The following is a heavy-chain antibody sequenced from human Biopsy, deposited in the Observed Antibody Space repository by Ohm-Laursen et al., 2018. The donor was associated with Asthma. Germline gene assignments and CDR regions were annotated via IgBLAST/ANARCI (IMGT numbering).Heavy chain of an antibody. CDR3: ARKAGSCISRTCYSLDF. CDR1: GGTFNTYV. CDR2: INSVFGAT. V-gene: IGHV1-69*13. Sequence: SVKVSCQSLGGTFNTYVIGWVRQAPGQGLEWMGGINSVFGATTYPQKFQDRVTITADDSTSTVYMELSSLRSEDTAVYYCARKAGSCISRTCYSLDFWGQGTLVTVSS. D-gene: IGHD2-2*01. J-gene: IGHJ4*02.